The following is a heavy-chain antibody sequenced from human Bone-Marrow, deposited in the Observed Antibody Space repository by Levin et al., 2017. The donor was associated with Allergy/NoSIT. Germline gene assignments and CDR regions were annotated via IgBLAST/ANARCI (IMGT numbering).Heavy chain of an antibody. CDR3: ARLIAAAGSDY. CDR2: ISESGGGI. Sequence: PGGSLRLSCAVSGFTFSSYAMTWVRQAPGKGLEWVSSISESGGGIYYANSVKGRFTISRDNSKNTLYLQMNSLRAEDTAVYYCARLIAAAGSDYWGQGTLVTVSS. D-gene: IGHD6-13*01. V-gene: IGHV3-23*01. CDR1: GFTFSSYA. J-gene: IGHJ4*02.